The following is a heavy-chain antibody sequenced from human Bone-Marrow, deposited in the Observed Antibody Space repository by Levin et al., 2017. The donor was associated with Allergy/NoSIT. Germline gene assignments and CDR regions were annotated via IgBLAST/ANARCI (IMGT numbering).Heavy chain of an antibody. CDR3: ARDGVIAAATYYFDY. D-gene: IGHD6-13*01. Sequence: LSLTCAASAFTFSTYPIHWVRQAPGKGLEWVAVISDDGRDKHYADSVKGRFTISRDNSKNTLYLQMNSLGAEDTAVYHCARDGVIAAATYYFDYWGQGTLVTDSS. CDR2: ISDDGRDK. V-gene: IGHV3-30*04. J-gene: IGHJ4*02. CDR1: AFTFSTYP.